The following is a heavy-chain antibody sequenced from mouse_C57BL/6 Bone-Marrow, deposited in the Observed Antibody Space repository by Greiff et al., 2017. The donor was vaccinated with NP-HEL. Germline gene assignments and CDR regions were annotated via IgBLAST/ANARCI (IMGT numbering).Heavy chain of an antibody. Sequence: VQLQQSGPELVKPGASVKISCKASGYTFTDYYMNWVKQSHGKSLEWIGDINPNNGGTSYNQKFKGKATLTVDKASSTAYMELRSLTSEDSAGYYCASEGNLAWFAYWGQGTLVTVSA. V-gene: IGHV1-26*01. CDR2: INPNNGGT. J-gene: IGHJ3*01. D-gene: IGHD2-1*01. CDR3: ASEGNLAWFAY. CDR1: GYTFTDYY.